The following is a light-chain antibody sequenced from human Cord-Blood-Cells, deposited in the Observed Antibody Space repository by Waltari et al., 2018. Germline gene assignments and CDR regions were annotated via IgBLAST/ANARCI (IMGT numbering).Light chain of an antibody. CDR2: AAS. J-gene: IGKJ1*01. CDR3: QQSYSTPWT. Sequence: DIQMTQSPSSLSASVGDRVTITCRTSQSISSYLNWYQQKPGKAPELLSYAASSLQSGVPSRFSGSGSGTDFTLTISSLQPEDFATYYCQQSYSTPWTFGQGTKVEIK. V-gene: IGKV1-39*01. CDR1: QSISSY.